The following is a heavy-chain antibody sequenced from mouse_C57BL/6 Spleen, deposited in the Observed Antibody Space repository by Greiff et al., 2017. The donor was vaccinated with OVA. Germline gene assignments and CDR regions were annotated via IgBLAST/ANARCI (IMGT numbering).Heavy chain of an antibody. CDR3: ARARAMDY. CDR1: GYTFTSYW. V-gene: IGHV1-69*01. CDR2: IDPSDSYT. J-gene: IGHJ4*01. Sequence: QVQLQQPGAELVMPGALVKLSCKASGYTFTSYWMHWVKQRPGQGLEWIGEIDPSDSYTNYNQKFKGKSTLTVDKSSSTAYMQLSSLTSEDSAVYYCARARAMDYWGQGTSVTVSS.